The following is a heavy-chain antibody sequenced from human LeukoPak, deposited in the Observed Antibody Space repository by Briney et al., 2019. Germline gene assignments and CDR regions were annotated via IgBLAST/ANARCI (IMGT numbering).Heavy chain of an antibody. V-gene: IGHV1-2*02. CDR3: ARTEKVYYDILGWFDP. CDR1: GYTFTDYY. J-gene: IGHJ5*02. D-gene: IGHD3-22*01. CDR2: INPNSGGT. Sequence: ASVKVSCKASGYTFTDYYIHWVRQAPGQGLEWMGWINPNSGGTNYAQKFQGRVTMTRDTSISTAYMELSRLRSDDTAVYYCARTEKVYYDILGWFDPWGQGTLVTVSS.